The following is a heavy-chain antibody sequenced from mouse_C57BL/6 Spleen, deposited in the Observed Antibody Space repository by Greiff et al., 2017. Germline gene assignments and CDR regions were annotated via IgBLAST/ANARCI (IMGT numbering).Heavy chain of an antibody. CDR2: ISNGGGST. Sequence: EVQRVESGGGLVQPGGSLKLSCAASGFTFSDYYMYWVRQTPEKRLEWVAYISNGGGSTYYPDTVKGRFTISRDNAKNTLYLQMSRLKSEDTAMYYCARHGYDYDEAMDYWGQGTSVTVSS. V-gene: IGHV5-12*01. J-gene: IGHJ4*01. CDR1: GFTFSDYY. D-gene: IGHD2-4*01. CDR3: ARHGYDYDEAMDY.